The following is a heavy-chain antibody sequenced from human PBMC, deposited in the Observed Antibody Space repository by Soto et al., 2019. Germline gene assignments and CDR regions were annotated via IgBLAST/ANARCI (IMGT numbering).Heavy chain of an antibody. CDR2: IYYSGST. Sequence: PSETLSLTCTVSGGSIIRYYWSWIRQPPGKGLEWIGYIYYSGSTNYNPSLKSRVTISVDTSKNQFSLKLSSVTAADTGMYYCARTTTVTAYYFDYWGQGTLVTVSS. CDR3: ARTTTVTAYYFDY. D-gene: IGHD4-17*01. CDR1: GGSIIRYY. V-gene: IGHV4-59*01. J-gene: IGHJ4*02.